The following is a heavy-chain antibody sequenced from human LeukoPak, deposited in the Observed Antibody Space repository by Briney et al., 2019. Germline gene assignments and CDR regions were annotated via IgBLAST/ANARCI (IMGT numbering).Heavy chain of an antibody. V-gene: IGHV3-23*01. Sequence: TGGSLRLSCAASGFTFSDYYMSWIRQAPGKGLEWVSAISGSGGSTYYADSVKGRFTISRDNSNTTLCLQMNSLRAEDTAVYYCAKGGASFGAYYMDVWGKGTTVTVSS. J-gene: IGHJ6*03. D-gene: IGHD3-3*01. CDR1: GFTFSDYY. CDR2: ISGSGGST. CDR3: AKGGASFGAYYMDV.